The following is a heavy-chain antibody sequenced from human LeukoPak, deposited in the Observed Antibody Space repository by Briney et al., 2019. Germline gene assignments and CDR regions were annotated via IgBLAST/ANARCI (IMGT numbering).Heavy chain of an antibody. Sequence: SGGSLRLSCAASGFTFSDYWMSWVRQAPGKGLEWVANIKQDGSEKYYVGSVKGRFTISRDNAKNSLYLQVNSLRAEDTAVYYCARGGYSYGTPHDAFDIWGQGTMVTVSS. CDR1: GFTFSDYW. V-gene: IGHV3-7*01. D-gene: IGHD5-18*01. CDR3: ARGGYSYGTPHDAFDI. CDR2: IKQDGSEK. J-gene: IGHJ3*02.